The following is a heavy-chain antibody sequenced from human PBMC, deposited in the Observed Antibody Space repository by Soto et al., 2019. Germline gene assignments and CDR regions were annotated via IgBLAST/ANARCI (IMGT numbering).Heavy chain of an antibody. CDR3: ARRQSSSWYGL. J-gene: IGHJ4*02. Sequence: SETLSLTSPVSGGSISSSSYYWGWIRQPPGKGLEWIGSIYYSGSTYYNPSLKSRVTISVDTSKNQFSLKLSSVTAADTAVYYCARRQSSSWYGLWGQGTLVTVSS. CDR2: IYYSGST. CDR1: GGSISSSSYY. V-gene: IGHV4-39*01. D-gene: IGHD6-13*01.